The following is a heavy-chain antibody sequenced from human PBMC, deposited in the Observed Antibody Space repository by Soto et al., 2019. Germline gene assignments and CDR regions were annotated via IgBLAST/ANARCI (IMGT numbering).Heavy chain of an antibody. CDR3: ATILLGIPGTPGRHVDWFDP. CDR1: GSSISSTCDY. Sequence: TVSGSSISSTCDYGAWRRHPPGNGLDWIWSVSYRGSPSYNLPLQDRVAISADTSKNHLSLRLHSVTAADTASYFCATILLGIPGTPGRHVDWFDPWGQGTLVTVSS. CDR2: VSYRGSP. D-gene: IGHD1-1*01. J-gene: IGHJ5*02. V-gene: IGHV4-39*02.